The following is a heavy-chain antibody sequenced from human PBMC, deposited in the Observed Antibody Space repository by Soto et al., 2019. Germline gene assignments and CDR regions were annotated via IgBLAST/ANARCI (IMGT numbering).Heavy chain of an antibody. CDR3: ASDSAGVSGDGMDV. Sequence: SDTLSLTCTVSAGSLNTNYWHWIRQTPGKGLEWIGYIYPSGYSKYNPSLKSRVTLSVDTSRNQFSLKLNSVTAADTAIYYCASDSAGVSGDGMDVWSQGTTV. J-gene: IGHJ6*02. D-gene: IGHD1-26*01. CDR1: AGSLNTNY. CDR2: IYPSGYS. V-gene: IGHV4-4*09.